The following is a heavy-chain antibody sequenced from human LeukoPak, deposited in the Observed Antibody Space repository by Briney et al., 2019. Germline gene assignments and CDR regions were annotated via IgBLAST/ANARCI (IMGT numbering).Heavy chain of an antibody. CDR1: GFTFSSYG. V-gene: IGHV3-21*04. Sequence: GGSLRLSCAASGFTFSSYGMKWVRQAPGKGLEWVSSISSSSVYIYYADSVKGRFTISRDNAKNSLYLQMNSLRAEDTALYYCARGGGGSYLYYFDYWGQGTLVTVSS. CDR2: ISSSSVYI. D-gene: IGHD1-26*01. CDR3: ARGGGGSYLYYFDY. J-gene: IGHJ4*02.